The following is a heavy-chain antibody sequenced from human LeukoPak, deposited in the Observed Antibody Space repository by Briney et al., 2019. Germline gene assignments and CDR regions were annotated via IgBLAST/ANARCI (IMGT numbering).Heavy chain of an antibody. CDR2: ISAYNGNT. V-gene: IGHV1-18*01. CDR1: GYTFTSYG. J-gene: IGHJ4*02. D-gene: IGHD6-6*01. CDR3: ARDLGSSSGAYFDY. Sequence: ASVKVSCKASGYTFTSYGISWVRQAPGQGLEWVGWISAYNGNTNYAQKIQGRVTMTTDTSTSTAYMELRRLRSDDTAVYYCARDLGSSSGAYFDYWGQGTLVTVSS.